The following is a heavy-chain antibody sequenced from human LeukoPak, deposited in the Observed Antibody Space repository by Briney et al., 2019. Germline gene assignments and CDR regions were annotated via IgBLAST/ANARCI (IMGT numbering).Heavy chain of an antibody. CDR1: GGSISSGGYY. D-gene: IGHD4-17*01. CDR2: IYYSGST. V-gene: IGHV4-31*03. Sequence: PSETLSLTCTVSGGSISSGGYYWSWIRQHPGKGLEWIGYIYYSGSTYYNPSLKSRVTISVDTSKNQFSLKLSSVTTADTAVYYCARAGEWGEFIPTVTTAFGYWGQGTLVTVSS. J-gene: IGHJ4*02. CDR3: ARAGEWGEFIPTVTTAFGY.